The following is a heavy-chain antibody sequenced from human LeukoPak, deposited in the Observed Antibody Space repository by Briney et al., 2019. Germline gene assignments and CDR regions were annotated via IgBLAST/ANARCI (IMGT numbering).Heavy chain of an antibody. J-gene: IGHJ6*02. CDR1: GFTFSSYS. Sequence: PGGSLRLSCAASGFTFSSYSMNWVRQAPGKGLEWVSSISSSSSYIYYADSVKGRFTISRDNAKNSLYLQMNSLRAEDTAVYYCASFWSGYSRHSPPSRASGYGMDVWGQGTTVTVSS. CDR3: ASFWSGYSRHSPPSRASGYGMDV. CDR2: ISSSSSYI. D-gene: IGHD3-3*01. V-gene: IGHV3-21*01.